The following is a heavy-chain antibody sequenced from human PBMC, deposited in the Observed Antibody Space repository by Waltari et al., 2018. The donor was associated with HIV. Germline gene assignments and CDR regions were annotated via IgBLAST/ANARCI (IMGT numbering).Heavy chain of an antibody. CDR3: ARGASYYDILTGYIIGGGFDY. CDR2: IGTAGDT. V-gene: IGHV3-13*01. CDR1: GFTFSSYD. J-gene: IGHJ4*02. Sequence: EVQLVESGGGLVQPGGSLRLSCAASGFTFSSYDMHWVRQATGKGLEWVSAIGTAGDTYYPGSVKGRFTISRENAKNSLYLQMNSLRAGDTAVYYCARGASYYDILTGYIIGGGFDYWGQGTLVTVSS. D-gene: IGHD3-9*01.